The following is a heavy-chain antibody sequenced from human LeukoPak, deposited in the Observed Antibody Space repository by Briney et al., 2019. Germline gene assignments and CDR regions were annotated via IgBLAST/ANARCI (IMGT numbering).Heavy chain of an antibody. CDR2: INPNSGGT. D-gene: IGHD2-15*01. CDR1: GYTFTGYY. J-gene: IGHJ5*02. Sequence: ASVKVSCKASGYTFTGYYMHWVRQAPGQGLEWMGWINPNSGGTNYAQKFQGRVTMTRDTSISTAYMELSRLRSDDTAVYYCAIVGRYCSGGSCYFVEGNWFDPWGQGTLVTVSS. V-gene: IGHV1-2*02. CDR3: AIVGRYCSGGSCYFVEGNWFDP.